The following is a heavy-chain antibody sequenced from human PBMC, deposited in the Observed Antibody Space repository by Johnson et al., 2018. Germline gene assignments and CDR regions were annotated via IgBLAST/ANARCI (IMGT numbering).Heavy chain of an antibody. J-gene: IGHJ6*02. CDR3: ARARSRTSGGYGMDV. CDR2: INIDESNT. V-gene: IGHV3-74*01. D-gene: IGHD1-14*01. Sequence: LMWVSRINIDESNTSYADSVKGRFTISRDNAKNTLYLQMNSLRDEDTAVYYCARARSRTSGGYGMDVWGQGTTGTVSS.